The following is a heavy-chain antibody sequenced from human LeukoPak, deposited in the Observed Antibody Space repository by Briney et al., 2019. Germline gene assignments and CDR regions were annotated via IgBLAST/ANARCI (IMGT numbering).Heavy chain of an antibody. CDR2: ISWNSGSI. V-gene: IGHV3-9*01. CDR1: GFTFDDYA. J-gene: IGHJ4*02. Sequence: GGSLRLSCAASGFTFDDYAMHWARQAPGKGLEWVSGISWNSGSIGYADSVKGRFTISRDNAKNSLYLQMNSLRAEDTALYYCAKDTGIAAARTFDYWGQGTLVTVSS. CDR3: AKDTGIAAARTFDY. D-gene: IGHD6-13*01.